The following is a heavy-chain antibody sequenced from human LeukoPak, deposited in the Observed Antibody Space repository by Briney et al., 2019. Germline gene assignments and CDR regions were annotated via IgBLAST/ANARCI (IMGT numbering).Heavy chain of an antibody. CDR1: GGSISSYY. Sequence: PSETLSLTCTVSGGSISSYYWRWIRQPPGKGLEWIGYIYYSGSTNYNPSLKSRVTISVDTSKNQFSLKLSSVTAADTAVYYCARGRYSSGWYLEDYWGQGTLVTVSS. V-gene: IGHV4-59*01. CDR3: ARGRYSSGWYLEDY. CDR2: IYYSGST. J-gene: IGHJ4*02. D-gene: IGHD6-19*01.